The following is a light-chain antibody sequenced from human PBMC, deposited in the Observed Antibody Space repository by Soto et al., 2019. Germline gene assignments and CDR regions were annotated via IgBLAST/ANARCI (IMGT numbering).Light chain of an antibody. CDR2: GSS. CDR3: QQYCRSPGYT. Sequence: EIVLTQSPGTLSLSPGERATLSCRASQSVSSSYLTWYQQKPGQAPRVLVYGSSRRATGIPDRFSGSGSGTDFTLTISRLEPEAFAVYYCQQYCRSPGYTFGQGTKLEIK. V-gene: IGKV3-20*01. CDR1: QSVSSSY. J-gene: IGKJ2*01.